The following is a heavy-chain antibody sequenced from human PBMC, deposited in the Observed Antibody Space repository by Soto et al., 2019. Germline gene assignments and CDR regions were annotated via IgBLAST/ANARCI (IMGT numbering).Heavy chain of an antibody. CDR3: AAGYCSSTSCYAGWFDP. CDR2: FDPEDGET. V-gene: IGHV1-24*01. D-gene: IGHD2-2*01. J-gene: IGHJ5*02. Sequence: ASVKVSCKVSGYTLTELSMHWVRQAPGKGLEWMGGFDPEDGETIYAQKFQGRVTMTEDTSTDTAYMELNSLRSEDTAVYYCAAGYCSSTSCYAGWFDPWGQGTLVTVSS. CDR1: GYTLTELS.